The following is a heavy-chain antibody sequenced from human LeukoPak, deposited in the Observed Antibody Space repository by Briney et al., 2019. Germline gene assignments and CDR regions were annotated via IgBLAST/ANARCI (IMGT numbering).Heavy chain of an antibody. CDR2: IKQDGSEK. J-gene: IGHJ6*03. CDR1: GFTFSSYW. CDR3: ATSGDIVVVPAAIGYYYMDV. V-gene: IGHV3-7*01. D-gene: IGHD2-2*02. Sequence: GGSLRLSCAASGFTFSSYWMSWVRQAPGKGLEWVANIKQDGSEKYYVDSVKGRFTISRDNAKNSLYLQMNSLRAEDTAVYYCATSGDIVVVPAAIGYYYMDVWGKGTTVTVSS.